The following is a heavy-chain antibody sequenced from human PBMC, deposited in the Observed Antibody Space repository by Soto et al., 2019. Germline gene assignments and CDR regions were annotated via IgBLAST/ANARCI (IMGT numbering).Heavy chain of an antibody. D-gene: IGHD3-10*01. CDR2: ISYDGSNK. V-gene: IGHV3-30-3*01. J-gene: IGHJ6*02. CDR3: ARVLDGSGSYYIIYYYYYGMDV. Sequence: KGLEWVAVISYDGSNKYYADSVKGRFTISRDNSKNTLYLQMNSLRAEDTAVYYCARVLDGSGSYYIIYYYYYGMDVWGQGTTVTVSS.